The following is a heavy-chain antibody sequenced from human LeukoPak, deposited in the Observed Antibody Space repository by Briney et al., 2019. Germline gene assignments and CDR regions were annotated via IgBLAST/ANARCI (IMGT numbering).Heavy chain of an antibody. J-gene: IGHJ4*02. D-gene: IGHD4-17*01. CDR1: GFTYSSYV. V-gene: IGHV3-21*01. Sequence: GGSLRLSCAASGFTYSSYVMSWVRQAPGKGLEWVSSIDPSSTYIYYADSVKGRFTISRDNAQNSLYLQMNSLRAEDTAVYYCTRGSYGDYEYWGQGTLVTVSS. CDR2: IDPSSTYI. CDR3: TRGSYGDYEY.